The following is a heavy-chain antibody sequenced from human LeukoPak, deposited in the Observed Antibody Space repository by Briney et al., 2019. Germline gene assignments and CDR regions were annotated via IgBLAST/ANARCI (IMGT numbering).Heavy chain of an antibody. V-gene: IGHV1-69*05. J-gene: IGHJ5*02. CDR2: IIPIFGTA. CDR1: GGTFSRYA. CDR3: ARARDGYPWFDP. Sequence: SVKVSCKASGGTFSRYAISWVRQAPGQGLEWMGRIIPIFGTANYAQKFQGRVTITTDESTSTAYMELSSLRSEDTAVYYCARARDGYPWFDPWGPGTLVTVSS. D-gene: IGHD5-24*01.